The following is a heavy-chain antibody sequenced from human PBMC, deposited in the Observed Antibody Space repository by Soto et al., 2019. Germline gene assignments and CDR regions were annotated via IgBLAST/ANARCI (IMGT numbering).Heavy chain of an antibody. Sequence: EVQLVESGGGLVQPGGSLRLSCAASGFTFSSYSMNWVRQAPGKGLEWVSSISSSSSYIYYADSVKGRFTISRDNAKNSLYLQMNSLRAEDTAVYYCARASAGADAFDIWGQGTMVTVSS. D-gene: IGHD3-10*01. CDR1: GFTFSSYS. CDR3: ARASAGADAFDI. J-gene: IGHJ3*02. CDR2: ISSSSSYI. V-gene: IGHV3-21*01.